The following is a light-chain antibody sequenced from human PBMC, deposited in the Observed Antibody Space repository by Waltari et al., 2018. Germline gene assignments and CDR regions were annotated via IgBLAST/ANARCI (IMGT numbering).Light chain of an antibody. J-gene: IGLJ1*01. Sequence: QSALTQPASVSGSPGQSITISCTGANSDVGGYTYVSWYQQYPGKAPKLIIYDVTQRPSGISNRFSGSKSGNTASLTISGLQTEDEAYYHCGSYTARSTYVFGTGTKVTVL. CDR1: NSDVGGYTY. CDR3: GSYTARSTYV. V-gene: IGLV2-14*03. CDR2: DVT.